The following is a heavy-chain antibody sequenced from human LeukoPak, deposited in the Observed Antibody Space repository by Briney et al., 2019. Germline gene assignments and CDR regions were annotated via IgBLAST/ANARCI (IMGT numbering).Heavy chain of an antibody. D-gene: IGHD2-21*02. CDR1: GYSFTSYW. V-gene: IGHV5-51*01. CDR2: IYPGDSDT. CDR3: AITLAYCGGDCYSDFDY. Sequence: PGESLKISCKGSGYSFTSYWIGWVRQMPGKGLEWMGIIYPGDSDTRYSPSFQGQVTISADKSISTAYLQWSSLKASDTAMYYCAITLAYCGGDCYSDFDYWGQGTLVIVSS. J-gene: IGHJ4*02.